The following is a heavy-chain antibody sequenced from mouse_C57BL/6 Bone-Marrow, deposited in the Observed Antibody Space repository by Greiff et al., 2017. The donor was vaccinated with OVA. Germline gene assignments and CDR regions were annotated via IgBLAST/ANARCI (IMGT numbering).Heavy chain of an antibody. CDR3: ARARGNYPDY. D-gene: IGHD2-1*01. V-gene: IGHV1-82*01. CDR2: IYPGDGDT. CDR1: GYAFSSSW. J-gene: IGHJ2*01. Sequence: QVQLQQSGPELVKPGASVKISCKASGYAFSSSWMNWVKQRPGKGLEWIGRIYPGDGDTNYNGKFKGKATLTADKSSSTAYMQRSSLTSEDSAVDFCARARGNYPDYWGQGTTLTVSS.